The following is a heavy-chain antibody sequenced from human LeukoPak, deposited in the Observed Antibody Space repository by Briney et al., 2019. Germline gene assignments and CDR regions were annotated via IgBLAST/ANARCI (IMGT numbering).Heavy chain of an antibody. Sequence: GASVKVSCKASGYSFTNYGISWVRQAPGQGLEWMGWISGYNGNTNYAQRLQGRVTMTTDTSTSTAYMELRSLSSDDTAVYYCARDRPYYYDSSAYYPDFWGQGTLVTVSS. CDR3: ARDRPYYYDSSAYYPDF. D-gene: IGHD3-22*01. CDR1: GYSFTNYG. CDR2: ISGYNGNT. J-gene: IGHJ4*02. V-gene: IGHV1-18*01.